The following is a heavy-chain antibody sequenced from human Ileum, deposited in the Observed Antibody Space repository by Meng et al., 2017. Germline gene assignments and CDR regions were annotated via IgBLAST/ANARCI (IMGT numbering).Heavy chain of an antibody. CDR3: ARGVNAGVDY. V-gene: IGHV1-8*01. CDR1: VYPFSILL. Sequence: QVPPCESGADVNTSGAQVKVSVKASVYPFSILLINWVRQATGQGPEWMGWMSPENGNTAYAQKFQGRVTMTRDTSVSTAYMELSGLTSDDSGVYYCARGVNAGVDYWGQGTLVTVSS. D-gene: IGHD7-27*01. J-gene: IGHJ4*02. CDR2: MSPENGNT.